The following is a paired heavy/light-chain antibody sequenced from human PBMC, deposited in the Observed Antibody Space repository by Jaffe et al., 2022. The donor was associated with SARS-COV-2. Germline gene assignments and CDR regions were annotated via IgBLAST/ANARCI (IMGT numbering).Light chain of an antibody. J-gene: IGKJ4*01. CDR3: QQYYTTPFT. CDR1: QSVLYSSNNKNH. CDR2: WAS. Sequence: DIVMTQSPDSLAVSPGERATINCKSSQSVLYSSNNKNHLAWYQQKPGQPPKLLIYWASTRESGVPDRFTGSGSGTDFTLTISSLQAEDVALYYCQQYYTTPFTFGGGTKVEIK. V-gene: IGKV4-1*01.
Heavy chain of an antibody. V-gene: IGHV6-1*01. D-gene: IGHD7-27*01. Sequence: QIQLQQSGPGLVKPSQTLSLTCAISGDTVSSISAAWTWIRQSPSRGLEWLGRTYYRSKWYNDYGVSVKSRITINPDASKNQFSLQLNSVSPDDTAVYYCARTLGPGFDYWGRGTLVTVSS. CDR1: GDTVSSISAA. J-gene: IGHJ4*02. CDR2: TYYRSKWYN. CDR3: ARTLGPGFDY.